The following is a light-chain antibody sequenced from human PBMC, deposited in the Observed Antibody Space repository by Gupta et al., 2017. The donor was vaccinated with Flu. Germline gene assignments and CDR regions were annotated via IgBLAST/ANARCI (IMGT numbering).Light chain of an antibody. J-gene: IGKJ4*01. CDR3: MQGTHWLLAVT. CDR2: KVS. Sequence: DVVMTQSPLSLPVTLGQPASISCRSSQSLVYSDGNTYLNWFQQRPGQAPRRLIYKVSNRDSGVPDRFSGSGAGTDFTLKISRVEAEDVGVYYCMQGTHWLLAVTFGGGTKVEIK. CDR1: QSLVYSDGNTY. V-gene: IGKV2-30*01.